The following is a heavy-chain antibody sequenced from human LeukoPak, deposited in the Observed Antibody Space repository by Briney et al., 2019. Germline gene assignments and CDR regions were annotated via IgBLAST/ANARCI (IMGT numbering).Heavy chain of an antibody. Sequence: SETLSLTCTVSGGSISSGDYYWSWIRQPPGKGLEWIGYIYYSGSTYYNPSLESRVTISVDTSKNQFSLKLSSVTAADTAVYYCARDLRITMVRGKSPREDYWGQGTLVTVSS. D-gene: IGHD3-10*01. J-gene: IGHJ4*02. CDR1: GGSISSGDYY. CDR3: ARDLRITMVRGKSPREDY. V-gene: IGHV4-30-4*01. CDR2: IYYSGST.